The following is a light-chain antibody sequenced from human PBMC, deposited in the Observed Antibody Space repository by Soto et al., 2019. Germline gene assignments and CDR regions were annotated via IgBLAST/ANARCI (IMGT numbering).Light chain of an antibody. CDR2: GDT. CDR3: QSYDSSLSGHVV. V-gene: IGLV1-40*01. Sequence: QSVLTQPPSVSGAPGQRVTISCTGSSSDIGGGYDVHWYQHLPGSVPKLLIYGDTNRPSGVPDRFSGSKSGTSASRAITGLQAEDEADYYCQSYDSSLSGHVVFGGGTKLTVL. J-gene: IGLJ2*01. CDR1: SSDIGGGYD.